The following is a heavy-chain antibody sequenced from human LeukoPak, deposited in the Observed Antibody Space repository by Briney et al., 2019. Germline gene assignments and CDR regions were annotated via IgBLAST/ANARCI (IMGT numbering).Heavy chain of an antibody. CDR2: IVVGSGNT. V-gene: IGHV1-58*02. CDR3: AASTIGYFVPLNWFDP. J-gene: IGHJ5*02. D-gene: IGHD3-22*01. CDR1: GFTFTSSA. Sequence: SVKVSCKASGFTFTSSAMQWVRQARGQRLEWIGWIVVGSGNTNYAQKFQERVTITRDMSTSTAYMELSSLRSEDTAVYYCAASTIGYFVPLNWFDPWGQGTLVTVSS.